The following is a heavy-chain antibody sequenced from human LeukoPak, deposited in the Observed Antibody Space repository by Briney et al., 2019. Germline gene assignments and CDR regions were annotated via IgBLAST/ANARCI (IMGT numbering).Heavy chain of an antibody. CDR2: IYPGDSDT. V-gene: IGHV5-51*01. D-gene: IGHD5-18*01. J-gene: IGHJ6*03. Sequence: GESLKISCKGSGYSFTSYWIGWVRQMPGKGLEWMGIIYPGDSDTRYSPSFQGQVTISADKSISTAYLQWSSLKASDTAMYYCARGGYSSLDDYYYMDVWGKGTTVTVSS. CDR1: GYSFTSYW. CDR3: ARGGYSSLDDYYYMDV.